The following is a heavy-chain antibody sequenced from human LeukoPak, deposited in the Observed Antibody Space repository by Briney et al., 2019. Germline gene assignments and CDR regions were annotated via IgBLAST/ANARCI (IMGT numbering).Heavy chain of an antibody. Sequence: AGSLRLSCAASRFPFSSYSMCWVRQAPGKGLEWVSSLSSSSTYIYYADSVKGRFTISRDNAKNSLYLQMNSLRAEDTAVYYCARVRCSGGSCFYNFDYWGQGSLVTVSS. CDR3: ARVRCSGGSCFYNFDY. CDR2: LSSSSTYI. CDR1: RFPFSSYS. D-gene: IGHD2-15*01. J-gene: IGHJ4*02. V-gene: IGHV3-21*01.